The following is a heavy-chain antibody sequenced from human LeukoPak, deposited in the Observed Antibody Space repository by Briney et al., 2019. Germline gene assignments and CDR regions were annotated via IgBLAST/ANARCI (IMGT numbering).Heavy chain of an antibody. V-gene: IGHV1-18*01. CDR3: ARVLLYYDFWSGYYNRGYYFDY. CDR1: GYTFTSYG. CDR2: ISAYNGNT. D-gene: IGHD3-3*01. Sequence: GASVKVSCKASGYTFTSYGISWVRQAPGQGLEWMGWISAYNGNTNYAQKLQGRVTMTTDTSTSTAYMELRSLRSDDTAVYYCARVLLYYDFWSGYYNRGYYFDYWGQGTLVTVSS. J-gene: IGHJ4*02.